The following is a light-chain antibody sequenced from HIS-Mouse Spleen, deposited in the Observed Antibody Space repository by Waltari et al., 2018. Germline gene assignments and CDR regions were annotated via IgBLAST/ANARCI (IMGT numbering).Light chain of an antibody. CDR3: CSYAGSYTGV. Sequence: QSALTQPRSVSGSPGQSVTISCTGTSSDVGGFNYVSWYQQHPGNAPKLMIYDVSKRPSGFPDRFSGSKSGNTASLTISGLQADDEADYYCCSYAGSYTGVFGTGTKVTVL. V-gene: IGLV2-11*01. J-gene: IGLJ1*01. CDR2: DVS. CDR1: SSDVGGFNY.